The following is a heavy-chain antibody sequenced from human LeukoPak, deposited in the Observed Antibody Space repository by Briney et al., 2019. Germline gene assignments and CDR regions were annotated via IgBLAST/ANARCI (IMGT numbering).Heavy chain of an antibody. J-gene: IGHJ5*02. CDR2: INPNSGGT. D-gene: IGHD2-2*01. Sequence: GASVKVSCKASGYTFTNYDINWVRQAPGQGLEWMGWINPNSGGTNYAQKFQGRVTMTRDTSISTAYMELSRLRSDDTAVYYCARQGGSIVVVPAADNWFDPWGQGTLVTVSS. V-gene: IGHV1-2*02. CDR3: ARQGGSIVVVPAADNWFDP. CDR1: GYTFTNYD.